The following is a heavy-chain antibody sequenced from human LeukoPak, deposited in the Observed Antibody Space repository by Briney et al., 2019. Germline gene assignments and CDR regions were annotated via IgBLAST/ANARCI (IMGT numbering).Heavy chain of an antibody. CDR3: ARDRCGRTSCYRGAFDI. Sequence: SETLSLTCTVSGGSISSYYWSWIRQPPGKGLEWIGYIYYSGSTNYNPSLKSRVTISVDTSKNQFSLKLNSVTAADTAVYYCARDRCGRTSCYRGAFDIWGQGTMVTVSS. D-gene: IGHD2-2*01. CDR2: IYYSGST. CDR1: GGSISSYY. V-gene: IGHV4-59*01. J-gene: IGHJ3*02.